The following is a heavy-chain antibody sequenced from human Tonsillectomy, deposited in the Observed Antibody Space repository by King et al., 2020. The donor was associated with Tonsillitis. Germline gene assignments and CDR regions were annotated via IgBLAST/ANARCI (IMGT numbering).Heavy chain of an antibody. V-gene: IGHV1-46*01. J-gene: IGHJ4*02. D-gene: IGHD3-10*01. CDR1: GYTFTSYY. Sequence: QLVQSGAEVKKPGASVKVSCKASGYTFTSYYMHWVRQTPGQGLEWMGIINPSGGSTSYAQKFQGRVTMTRDTSTTTVYMELSSLRSEDTAVYYCAKAARGSPFDYWGQGTLVTVSS. CDR3: AKAARGSPFDY. CDR2: INPSGGST.